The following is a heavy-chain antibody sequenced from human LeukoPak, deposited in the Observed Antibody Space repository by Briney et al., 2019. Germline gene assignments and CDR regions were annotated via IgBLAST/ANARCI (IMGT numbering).Heavy chain of an antibody. Sequence: GGSLRLSCGASGFTFSSYGMLWVRQSPGKGLEWVAFIRYDGNIKFYADSMKGRFTISRDNSKNTLCLHINSLRPEDTALYYCVKDNPLDYWGQGTLVIVSS. V-gene: IGHV3-30*02. CDR1: GFTFSSYG. CDR3: VKDNPLDY. D-gene: IGHD1-14*01. J-gene: IGHJ4*02. CDR2: IRYDGNIK.